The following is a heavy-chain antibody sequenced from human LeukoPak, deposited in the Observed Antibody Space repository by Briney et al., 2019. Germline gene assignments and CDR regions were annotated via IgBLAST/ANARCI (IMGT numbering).Heavy chain of an antibody. J-gene: IGHJ4*02. V-gene: IGHV3-23*01. CDR1: GFTFSVYA. Sequence: GGSLRLSCAASGFTFSVYAMRWVRQAPGKGLEWVSSISDSGGITYYADSVKGRFTVSRDNSKSTLYLQMNSLRAEDTAVYYCARKRGSTDYYFDYWGQGTLVTVSS. D-gene: IGHD3-10*01. CDR2: ISDSGGIT. CDR3: ARKRGSTDYYFDY.